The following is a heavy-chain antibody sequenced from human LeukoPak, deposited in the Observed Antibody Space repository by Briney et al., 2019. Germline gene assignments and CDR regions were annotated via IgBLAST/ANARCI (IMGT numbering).Heavy chain of an antibody. Sequence: GGSLRLSCAASGFTFSSYVMHWVRQAPGKGLEWVAIISYDGSNEYYADSVKGRFTISRDNSKNTLYLQMNSLRAEDTAVYYCAKSTTYDSLDYWGQGTLVTVSS. V-gene: IGHV3-30*04. CDR3: AKSTTYDSLDY. D-gene: IGHD5-12*01. J-gene: IGHJ4*02. CDR2: ISYDGSNE. CDR1: GFTFSSYV.